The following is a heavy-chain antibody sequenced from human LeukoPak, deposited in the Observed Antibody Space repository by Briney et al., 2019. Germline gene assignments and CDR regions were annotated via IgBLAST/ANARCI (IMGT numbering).Heavy chain of an antibody. CDR2: IKQDGSEK. Sequence: GGSLRLSCAASGFTFSSYWMSWVRQAPGKGLEWVANIKQDGSEKYYVDSVKGRFTISRDNAKNSLYLQMNSLRAEDTAVYYCARGASPYYYYGKDVWGQGATVTVSS. J-gene: IGHJ6*02. D-gene: IGHD1-26*01. CDR1: GFTFSSYW. V-gene: IGHV3-7*03. CDR3: ARGASPYYYYGKDV.